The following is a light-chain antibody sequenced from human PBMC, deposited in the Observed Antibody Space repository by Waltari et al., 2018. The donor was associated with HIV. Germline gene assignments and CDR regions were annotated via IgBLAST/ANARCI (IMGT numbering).Light chain of an antibody. CDR2: RAS. CDR1: QSLLYNSNNKNY. J-gene: IGKJ3*01. Sequence: DIVMTQSPDSLAVSLGERATINCKSSQSLLYNSNNKNYLAWYQQKPGQPPKLLIYRASTRESGVPDRFNGSGSGTDFILTISSLQAEDVAVYYCQQYYTTPFTFGPGTKVDIK. V-gene: IGKV4-1*01. CDR3: QQYYTTPFT.